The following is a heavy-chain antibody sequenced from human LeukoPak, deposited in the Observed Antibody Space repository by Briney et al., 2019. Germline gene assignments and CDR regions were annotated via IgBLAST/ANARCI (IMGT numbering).Heavy chain of an antibody. CDR2: IYYSGST. V-gene: IGHV4-39*07. CDR1: GGSISSSSYY. Sequence: SETLSLTCTVSGGSISSSSYYWGWIRQPPGKGLEWIGSIYYSGSTYYNPSLKSRVTISVDTSKNQFSLKLSSVTAADTAVYYCARDAPDYYDSSGYWGYWGQGTLVTVSS. CDR3: ARDAPDYYDSSGYWGY. J-gene: IGHJ4*02. D-gene: IGHD3-22*01.